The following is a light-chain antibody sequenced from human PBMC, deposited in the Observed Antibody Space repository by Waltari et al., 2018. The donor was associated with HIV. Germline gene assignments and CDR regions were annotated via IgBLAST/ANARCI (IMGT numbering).Light chain of an antibody. J-gene: IGLJ2*01. V-gene: IGLV2-23*02. CDR1: SSAVGSYNL. Sequence: QSALTQPAPVSGSPGQSITMSCTGTSSAVGSYNLVSWYQQHPGKAPKLIIYEVNKRPPGITNRFSGFKSGNTASLTITGLQAEDEADYHCCSYAIGGTFVFGGGTKVTVL. CDR2: EVN. CDR3: CSYAIGGTFV.